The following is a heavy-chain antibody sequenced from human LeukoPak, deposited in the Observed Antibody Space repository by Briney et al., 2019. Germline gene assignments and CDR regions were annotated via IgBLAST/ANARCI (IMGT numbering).Heavy chain of an antibody. V-gene: IGHV1-2*02. Sequence: ASVKVSCKASEYKFTDAYMHWVRQAPGQGLEFMGWINPDSGFTNYAQKFKGRVTMTRDTSISTAYLEVRSLTSDDTAVYYCAPTAEAYTSWWKVWGQGTLVTVSS. J-gene: IGHJ4*02. CDR3: APTAEAYTSWWKV. CDR1: EYKFTDAY. D-gene: IGHD3-16*01. CDR2: INPDSGFT.